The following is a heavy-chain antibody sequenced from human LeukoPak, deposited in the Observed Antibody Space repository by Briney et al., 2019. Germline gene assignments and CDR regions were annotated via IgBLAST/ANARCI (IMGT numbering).Heavy chain of an antibody. V-gene: IGHV3-23*01. CDR1: GGSFSGYY. Sequence: ETLSLTCAVYGGSFSGYYWSWIRQPPGKGLEWVSSISDTGGNTYYADSVKGRFTISRDNSKNTLYLQMNSLRAEDTAVYYCARHQGSDYDFWSGYYWFDPWGQGTLVTVSS. D-gene: IGHD3-3*01. CDR3: ARHQGSDYDFWSGYYWFDP. CDR2: ISDTGGNT. J-gene: IGHJ5*02.